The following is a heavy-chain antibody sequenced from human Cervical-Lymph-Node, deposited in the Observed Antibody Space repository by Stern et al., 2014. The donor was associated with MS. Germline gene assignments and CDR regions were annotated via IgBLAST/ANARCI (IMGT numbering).Heavy chain of an antibody. CDR1: GFTFSSYG. CDR2: IWYDGSNK. Sequence: VQLVQSGGGVVQPGRSLRLSCAASGFTFSSYGMHWVRQAPGKGLEWVAVIWYDGSNKYYADSVKGRFTISRDNSKNTLYLQMNSLRAEDTAVYYCAREAVATTLSLMFDYWGQGTLVTVSS. J-gene: IGHJ4*02. CDR3: AREAVATTLSLMFDY. D-gene: IGHD6-19*01. V-gene: IGHV3-33*01.